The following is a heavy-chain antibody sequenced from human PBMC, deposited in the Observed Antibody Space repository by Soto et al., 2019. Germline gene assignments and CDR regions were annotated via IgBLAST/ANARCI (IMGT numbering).Heavy chain of an antibody. D-gene: IGHD7-27*01. Sequence: EVQLVESGGGLVQPGRSLRLSCAASGFTFDDYAMHWVRQAPGKGLEWVSGISWNSGSIGYADSVKGRFTISRDNAKNSLYLQMNSLRAEDKALYYCVWGFDYWGQGTLVTVSS. CDR3: VWGFDY. J-gene: IGHJ4*02. CDR2: ISWNSGSI. CDR1: GFTFDDYA. V-gene: IGHV3-9*01.